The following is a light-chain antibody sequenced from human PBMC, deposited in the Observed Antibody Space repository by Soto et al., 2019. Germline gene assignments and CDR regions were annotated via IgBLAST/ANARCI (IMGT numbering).Light chain of an antibody. J-gene: IGKJ4*01. Sequence: VLPQSPATLSLSPGASATLSGRASQSVGRTLAWFQQKPGQAPRLLIYDASNRATGIPARFTGSGSGTDFTLSIRSLEPEDFAIYYCQQRDSWPLTFGGGTKVDIK. CDR2: DAS. V-gene: IGKV3-11*01. CDR3: QQRDSWPLT. CDR1: QSVGRT.